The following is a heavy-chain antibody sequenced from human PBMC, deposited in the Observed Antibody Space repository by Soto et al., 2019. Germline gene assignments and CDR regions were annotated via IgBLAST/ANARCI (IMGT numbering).Heavy chain of an antibody. CDR3: TTGIYYDILTGYHNVAY. CDR2: IKSKTDGGTA. Sequence: GSMRLSCVASGFQLSHTWLTGVRQAAGRGLEWVGRIKSKTDGGTADYAAHVKGRATISRDDSKNTVYLQMNSLKTEDTAVYYCTTGIYYDILTGYHNVAYWGQG. V-gene: IGHV3-15*01. D-gene: IGHD3-9*01. CDR1: GFQLSHTW. J-gene: IGHJ4*02.